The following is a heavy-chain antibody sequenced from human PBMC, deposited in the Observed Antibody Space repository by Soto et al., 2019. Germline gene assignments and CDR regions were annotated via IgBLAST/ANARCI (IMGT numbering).Heavy chain of an antibody. Sequence: VQLVQSGGEVKNPGASVKISCKASGYIFSSYSLNWVRQAPGQGPEWMGWISGYNGDTDYAQSFQGRVTMTTDASTNTSYMELRSLRSDDTAIYYCARNTTRDWFDPWGQGTLVTVSS. CDR2: ISGYNGDT. CDR1: GYIFSSYS. J-gene: IGHJ5*02. V-gene: IGHV1-18*04. CDR3: ARNTTRDWFDP. D-gene: IGHD1-26*01.